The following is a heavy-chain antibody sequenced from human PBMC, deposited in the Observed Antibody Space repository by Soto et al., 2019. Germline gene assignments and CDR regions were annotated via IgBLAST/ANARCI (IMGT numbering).Heavy chain of an antibody. CDR3: AIATVQVDYYRLDV. Sequence: ASVKVSCKASGYTFNTYAMHWVRQAPGQRLEWMGWIDVGDGNTKYLQKLQGRVTITRDTSASTVYMELSSLTSEDTAIYYCAIATVQVDYYRLDVWGQGTTVTVSS. V-gene: IGHV1-3*01. CDR2: IDVGDGNT. J-gene: IGHJ6*02. CDR1: GYTFNTYA.